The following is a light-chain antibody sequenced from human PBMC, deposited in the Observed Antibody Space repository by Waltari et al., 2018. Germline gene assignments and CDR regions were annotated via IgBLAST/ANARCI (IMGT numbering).Light chain of an antibody. V-gene: IGKV4-1*01. J-gene: IGKJ5*01. Sequence: DIVMTQSPDSLAVSLGERATINCKSSQNILYSSNNKNYLAWFQQKPGQPPKLLIYSASTRESGVPERFSGSGSGTEFTLTINSLQAEDVAVYYCQQYYSAPITFGQGTRLEIK. CDR3: QQYYSAPIT. CDR1: QNILYSSNNKNY. CDR2: SAS.